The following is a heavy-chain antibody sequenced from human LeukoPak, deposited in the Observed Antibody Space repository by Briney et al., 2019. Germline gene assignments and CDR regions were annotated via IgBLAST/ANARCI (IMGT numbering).Heavy chain of an antibody. J-gene: IGHJ6*03. D-gene: IGHD6-13*01. V-gene: IGHV4-59*08. CDR1: GASISSYY. CDR2: VYVTGST. Sequence: SETLSLTCTVSGASISSYYWSWIRQPPGKGLGWIGYVYVTGSTSYNPSLKSRVTISVDTAKNQFSLKLSSVTAADTAVYYCARQYGYSTLMDVWGKGTTVTVSS. CDR3: ARQYGYSTLMDV.